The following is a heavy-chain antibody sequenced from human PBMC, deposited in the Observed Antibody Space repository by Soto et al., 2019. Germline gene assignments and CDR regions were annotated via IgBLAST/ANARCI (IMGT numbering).Heavy chain of an antibody. J-gene: IGHJ5*02. V-gene: IGHV3-30-3*01. D-gene: IGHD2-21*02. CDR1: FKSCG. Sequence: FKSCGVSWRGRVPGKGLEWVAVISYDGSNKYYADSVKGRFTISRDNSKNTLYLQMNSLRAEETAVYSCATYATVVPAYVAWGQGTLVTVSS. CDR3: ATYATVVPAYVA. CDR2: ISYDGSNK.